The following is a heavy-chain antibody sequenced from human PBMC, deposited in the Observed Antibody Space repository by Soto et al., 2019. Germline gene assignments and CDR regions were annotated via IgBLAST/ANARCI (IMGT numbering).Heavy chain of an antibody. CDR1: GYSFTSYW. D-gene: IGHD5-12*01. CDR2: IYPGDSDT. J-gene: IGHJ4*02. Sequence: GGTLKISCKGSGYSFTSYWIGWVRQMPGKGLEWMGIIYPGDSDTRYSPSFQGQGTISADKSISTAYPQWSSLKASDTAMYYCARHFIGSGYAVGFDYWGQGNLVTVSS. V-gene: IGHV5-51*01. CDR3: ARHFIGSGYAVGFDY.